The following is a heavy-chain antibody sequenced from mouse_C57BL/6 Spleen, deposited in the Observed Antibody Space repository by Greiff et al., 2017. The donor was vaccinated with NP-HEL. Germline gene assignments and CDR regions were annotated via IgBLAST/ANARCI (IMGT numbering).Heavy chain of an antibody. Sequence: QVQLQQSGPGLVAPSQSLSITCTVSGFSLTSYGVHWVRQPPGKGLEWLVVIWSDGSTTYNSALKSRLSISKDNSKSQVFLKMNSLQTDDTAMYYCARHLNGNYWYFDVWGTGTTVTVSS. V-gene: IGHV2-6-1*01. D-gene: IGHD2-1*01. J-gene: IGHJ1*03. CDR3: ARHLNGNYWYFDV. CDR1: GFSLTSYG. CDR2: IWSDGST.